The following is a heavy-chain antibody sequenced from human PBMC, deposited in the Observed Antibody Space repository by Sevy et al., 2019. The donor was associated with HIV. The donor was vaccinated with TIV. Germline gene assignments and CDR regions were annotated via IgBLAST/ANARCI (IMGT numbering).Heavy chain of an antibody. CDR2: IYSGGST. CDR3: ARVFIAAAGHNWFDP. V-gene: IGHV3-53*01. J-gene: IGHJ5*02. Sequence: GGSLRLSCAASGFTVSSNYMSWVRQAPGKGLEWVSVIYSGGSTYYADSVKGRLTISRHNSKNTLYLQMNSLRAEDTAVYYCARVFIAAAGHNWFDPWGQGTLVTVSS. D-gene: IGHD6-13*01. CDR1: GFTVSSNY.